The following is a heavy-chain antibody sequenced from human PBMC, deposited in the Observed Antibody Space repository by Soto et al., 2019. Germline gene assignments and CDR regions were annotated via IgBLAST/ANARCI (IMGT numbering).Heavy chain of an antibody. Sequence: ASVKVSCKASGYLFTAYSMHWVRLAPGQGREWMGVVNPSGGSTKYAQNFQGRVTMTRDTSTTTIYMELSSLRSDDTAIYYCAREENCSGGTCYSEYFHRWGQGXLVTVSS. V-gene: IGHV1-46*01. CDR1: GYLFTAYS. CDR2: VNPSGGST. CDR3: AREENCSGGTCYSEYFHR. J-gene: IGHJ1*01. D-gene: IGHD2-15*01.